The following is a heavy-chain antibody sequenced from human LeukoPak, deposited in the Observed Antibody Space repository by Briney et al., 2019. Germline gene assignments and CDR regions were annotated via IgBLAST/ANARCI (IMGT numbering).Heavy chain of an antibody. CDR1: GFTFSDYY. CDR3: ARPNRGVVPAAIWYYYYYMDV. CDR2: ISSSGSTI. D-gene: IGHD2-2*02. J-gene: IGHJ6*03. Sequence: GGSLRLSCAASGFTFSDYYMSWIRQAPGKGLEWVSYISSSGSTIYYADSVKGRFTISRDNAKNSLYLQMNSLRAEDTAVYYCARPNRGVVPAAIWYYYYYMDVWGKGTTVTVSS. V-gene: IGHV3-11*01.